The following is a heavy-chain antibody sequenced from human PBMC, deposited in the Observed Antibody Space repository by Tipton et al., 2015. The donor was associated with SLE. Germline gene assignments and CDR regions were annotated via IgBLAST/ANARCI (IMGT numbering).Heavy chain of an antibody. Sequence: TLSLTCTVSGDSISSGDYYWSWIRQPPGKGLEWIGYIYNSASTYYHPSLKSRVSISVDTSKNQFSLKLSSVTAADTAVYSCARGLAYDYVWGSYRQYYFDYWGQGTLVTVSS. CDR2: IYNSAST. CDR3: ARGLAYDYVWGSYRQYYFDY. V-gene: IGHV4-30-4*01. D-gene: IGHD3-16*02. CDR1: GDSISSGDYY. J-gene: IGHJ4*02.